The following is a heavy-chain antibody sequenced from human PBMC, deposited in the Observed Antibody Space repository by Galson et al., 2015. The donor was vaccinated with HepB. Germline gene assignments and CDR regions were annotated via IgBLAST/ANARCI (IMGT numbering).Heavy chain of an antibody. D-gene: IGHD6-19*01. CDR2: ISGSGGST. V-gene: IGHV3-23*01. CDR1: GFTFSSYA. J-gene: IGHJ4*02. Sequence: SLRLSCAASGFTFSSYAMSWVRQAPGKGLEWVSAISGSGGSTYYADSVKGRFTISRDNSKNTLYLQMNSLRAEDTAVYYCAKGVLSYSSGWYPYYFDYWGQGTLVTVSS. CDR3: AKGVLSYSSGWYPYYFDY.